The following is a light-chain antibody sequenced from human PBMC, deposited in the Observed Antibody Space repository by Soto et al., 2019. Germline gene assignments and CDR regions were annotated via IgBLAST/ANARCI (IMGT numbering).Light chain of an antibody. CDR2: GAS. Sequence: VMTQSPTTLSVSPGERATLSCRASQSVSSNLAWYQQKPGQAPRLLIYGASTRATGIPARISGSGSGTDFTLTISSLQPEDFATYYCQQSYSTPWTFGQGTKVDIK. J-gene: IGKJ1*01. CDR1: QSVSSN. CDR3: QQSYSTPWT. V-gene: IGKV3-15*01.